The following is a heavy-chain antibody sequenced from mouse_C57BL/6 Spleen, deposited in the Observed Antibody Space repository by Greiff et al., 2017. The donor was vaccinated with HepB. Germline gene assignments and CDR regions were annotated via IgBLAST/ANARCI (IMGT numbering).Heavy chain of an antibody. V-gene: IGHV1-75*01. CDR2: IFPGSGST. J-gene: IGHJ2*01. D-gene: IGHD1-1*01. CDR3: ARFPITTVVAHFDY. Sequence: VKPGASVKISCKASGYTFTDYYINWVKQRPGQGLEWIGWIFPGSGSTYYNEKFKGKATLTVDKSSSTAYMLLSSLTSEDSAVYFCARFPITTVVAHFDYWGQGTTLTVSS. CDR1: GYTFTDYY.